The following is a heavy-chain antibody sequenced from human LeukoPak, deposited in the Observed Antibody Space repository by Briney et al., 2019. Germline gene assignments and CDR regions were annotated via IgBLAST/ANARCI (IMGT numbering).Heavy chain of an antibody. D-gene: IGHD6-19*01. CDR2: IDSNGDK. V-gene: IGHV2-70*04. CDR1: GFSLSTSEMR. CDR3: ARLYGSGWYDY. J-gene: IGHJ4*02. Sequence: SGPALVKPTQTLTLTCTFSGFSLSTSEMRVTWIRQAAGKALEWLARIDSNGDKFYNTSLKTRLTISKDTSRNQVVLTMTNMDPLDTATYYCARLYGSGWYDYWDQGTLVTVSS.